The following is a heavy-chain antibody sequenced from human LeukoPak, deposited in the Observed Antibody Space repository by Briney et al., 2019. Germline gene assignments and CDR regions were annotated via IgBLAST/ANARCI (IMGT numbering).Heavy chain of an antibody. Sequence: GGSLRLSCAASGFTFDDYGMTWVRQAPGKGLEWVSGINWNGGSIGYADSVKGRFTISRDNAKNSLYLQMNSLRAEDTAVYYCARDKVQGSEWGSNFDYWGQGTLVTVSS. D-gene: IGHD2-15*01. V-gene: IGHV3-20*04. J-gene: IGHJ4*02. CDR2: INWNGGSI. CDR3: ARDKVQGSEWGSNFDY. CDR1: GFTFDDYG.